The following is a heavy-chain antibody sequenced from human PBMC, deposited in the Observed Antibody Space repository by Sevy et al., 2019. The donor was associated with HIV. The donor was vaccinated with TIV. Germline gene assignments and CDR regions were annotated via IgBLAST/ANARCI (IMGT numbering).Heavy chain of an antibody. Sequence: GGSLRLACTASGFSFSGYAMHWVRRAPGKGLEWVVGLSDDGSRKYYVDSVKDRFTISRDNSENTLYLEMNSLRSEDTAIYYCARDRWRFLEWLRVAFDIWGQGTMVTVSS. V-gene: IGHV3-30-3*01. CDR2: LSDDGSRK. D-gene: IGHD3-3*01. CDR1: GFSFSGYA. CDR3: ARDRWRFLEWLRVAFDI. J-gene: IGHJ3*02.